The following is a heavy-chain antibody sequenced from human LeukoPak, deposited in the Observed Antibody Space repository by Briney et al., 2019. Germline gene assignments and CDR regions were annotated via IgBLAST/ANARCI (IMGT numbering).Heavy chain of an antibody. D-gene: IGHD3-16*01. CDR2: ISWDGGST. CDR3: AKAGGYYYYYMDV. Sequence: TGGSLRLSCAASGFTFDDYAMHWVRQAPGKGLDWVSLISWDGGSTYYADSVKGRFTISRDNSKNSLYLQMNSLRAEDTALYYCAKAGGYYYYYMDVWGKGTTVTVSS. CDR1: GFTFDDYA. J-gene: IGHJ6*03. V-gene: IGHV3-43D*03.